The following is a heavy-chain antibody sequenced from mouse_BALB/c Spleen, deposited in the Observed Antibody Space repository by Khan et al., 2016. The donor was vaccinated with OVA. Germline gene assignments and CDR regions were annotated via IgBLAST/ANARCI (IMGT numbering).Heavy chain of an antibody. J-gene: IGHJ2*01. V-gene: IGHV1-76*01. CDR1: GYIFTSYW. D-gene: IGHD1-1*02. CDR3: TREGAWYHFDH. CDR2: IYPGTDNT. Sequence: VELVESGAELVRPGASVKLSCKTSGYIFTSYWIHWVKQRSGQGLEWIARIYPGTDNTYYNEKFKDKATLTADKSSSTAYMQLTSLKSEDSDVYFCTREGAWYHFDHWGQGTTLTVSS.